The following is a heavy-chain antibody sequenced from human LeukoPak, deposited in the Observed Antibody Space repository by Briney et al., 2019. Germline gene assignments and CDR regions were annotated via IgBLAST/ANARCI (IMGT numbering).Heavy chain of an antibody. Sequence: GGSLRLSCAASGFTFSRYWTHWVRQAPGKGLVWVSRINSDGSSTSYADSAKGRFSFSRDNAKNTLYLQMNSLRAEDTAVYYCGRDQSADFIDYWGQGTLVTVSS. V-gene: IGHV3-74*01. CDR2: INSDGSST. J-gene: IGHJ4*02. CDR3: GRDQSADFIDY. CDR1: GFTFSRYW. D-gene: IGHD2/OR15-2a*01.